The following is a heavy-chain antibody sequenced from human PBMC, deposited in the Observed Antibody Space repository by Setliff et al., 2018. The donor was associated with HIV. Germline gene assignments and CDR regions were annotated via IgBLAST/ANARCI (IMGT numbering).Heavy chain of an antibody. D-gene: IGHD1-26*01. J-gene: IGHJ5*02. Sequence: ASVKVSCKASGYTFTRYDINWVRQATGQGPEWMGWMNPNSANTGYAQKFQGRVTMTRNTSISTAYMELSSLRSDDTAVYYCARARLQGIVTAVGPRDNCLDPWGQGTRVTVSS. CDR2: MNPNSANT. CDR3: ARARLQGIVTAVGPRDNCLDP. V-gene: IGHV1-8*01. CDR1: GYTFTRYD.